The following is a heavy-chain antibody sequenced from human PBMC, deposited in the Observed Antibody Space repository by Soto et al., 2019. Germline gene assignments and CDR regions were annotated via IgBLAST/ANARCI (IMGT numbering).Heavy chain of an antibody. CDR1: GYTFTSYC. D-gene: IGHD6-19*01. CDR3: ARGRSIAVAGSSAVAFYI. J-gene: IGHJ3*02. V-gene: IGHV1-18*01. CDR2: ISAYNGNT. Sequence: ASVKVSCKASGYTFTSYCISWVRQAPGQGLEWMGWISAYNGNTNYAQKLQGRVTMTTDTSTSTAYMELRSLRSDDTAVYYCARGRSIAVAGSSAVAFYIWGQGTMVTVS.